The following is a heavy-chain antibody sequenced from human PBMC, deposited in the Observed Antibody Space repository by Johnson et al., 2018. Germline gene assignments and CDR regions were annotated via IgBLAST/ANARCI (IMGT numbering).Heavy chain of an antibody. Sequence: VQLVQSGGGLVKPGGSLRLSCAASGFTFSSYNMNWVRQAPGKGLEWVSSISSSSSYIYYADSVRGRFTISRDIARNSLYLLMNSLRAEDKAVYYCAREGGYYDSSGYYPYDYYYYRDVWGKGTTVTVSS. D-gene: IGHD3-22*01. CDR2: ISSSSSYI. V-gene: IGHV3-21*01. J-gene: IGHJ6*03. CDR1: GFTFSSYN. CDR3: AREGGYYDSSGYYPYDYYYYRDV.